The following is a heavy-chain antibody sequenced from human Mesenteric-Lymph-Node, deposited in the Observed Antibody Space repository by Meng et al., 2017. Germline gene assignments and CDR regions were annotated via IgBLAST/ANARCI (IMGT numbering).Heavy chain of an antibody. CDR3: VRWDYGVNSGPEN. Sequence: EVQLVESGGGLGQPGGSLRLSCAASGFTFSSYWMHWVRQAPGKGLVWVSRINTDGRSTSYTDSVKGRFTISRDNAKKTLYLQMNSLRAEDTAVYYCVRWDYGVNSGPENWGQGTLVTVSS. CDR1: GFTFSSYW. J-gene: IGHJ4*02. D-gene: IGHD4/OR15-4a*01. V-gene: IGHV3-74*01. CDR2: INTDGRST.